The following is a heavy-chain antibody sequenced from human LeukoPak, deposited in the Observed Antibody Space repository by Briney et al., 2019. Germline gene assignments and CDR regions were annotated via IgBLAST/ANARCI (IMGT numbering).Heavy chain of an antibody. D-gene: IGHD3-9*01. Sequence: PSETLSLTCTVSGGSISSYYWSWLRQPPGKGLEWIGYIYYSGSTNYNPSLKSRVTISVDTSKNQFSLKLSSVTAADTAVYYCARTYHDNLRYFDLWGRGTLVTVSS. V-gene: IGHV4-59*08. CDR2: IYYSGST. J-gene: IGHJ2*01. CDR1: GGSISSYY. CDR3: ARTYHDNLRYFDL.